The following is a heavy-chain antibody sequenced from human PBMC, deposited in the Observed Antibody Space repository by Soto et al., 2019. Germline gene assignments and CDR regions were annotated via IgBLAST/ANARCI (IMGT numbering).Heavy chain of an antibody. CDR1: GYPFSKYG. Sequence: QLQLVQSGAEVERPGASVRVSCKAYGYPFSKYGISWIRQAPGQGLEWMGWIKPDNGDTNYAQKFQGRVTMTTDTSSNTAYMELMSLRSYDTAVYYCATSYDSGFDPWGHGTLVSVSS. CDR3: ATSYDSGFDP. J-gene: IGHJ5*02. V-gene: IGHV1-18*04. CDR2: IKPDNGDT. D-gene: IGHD5-12*01.